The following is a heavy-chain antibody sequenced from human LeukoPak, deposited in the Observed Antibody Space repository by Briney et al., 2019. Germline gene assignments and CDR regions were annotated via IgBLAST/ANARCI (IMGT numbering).Heavy chain of an antibody. D-gene: IGHD3-10*01. CDR2: ISGSGGNT. J-gene: IGHJ4*02. V-gene: IGHV3-23*01. CDR1: GFTFSDYA. Sequence: GGSLRLSCAASGFTFSDYAMSWVRQAPGKGLEWVSAISGSGGNTYYADSVRGRFTISRDKSKNTLFLQMNSLRAEDTAVYYCARGYASGTYYSDYWGQGTLVTASS. CDR3: ARGYASGTYYSDY.